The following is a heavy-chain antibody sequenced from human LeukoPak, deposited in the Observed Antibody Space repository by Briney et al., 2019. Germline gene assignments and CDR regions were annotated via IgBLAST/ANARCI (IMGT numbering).Heavy chain of an antibody. J-gene: IGHJ3*02. V-gene: IGHV3-66*02. CDR3: TRGGAFDI. CDR1: GFTVSNNY. D-gene: IGHD3-16*01. Sequence: GGSLRLSCAASGFTVSNNYISWVRQAPGKGLEWVSVIQSDGSTYYADSVRGRFTISRDNSKNTLYLQMNSLRAEDTAVYHCTRGGAFDIWGQGTMVTVSS. CDR2: IQSDGST.